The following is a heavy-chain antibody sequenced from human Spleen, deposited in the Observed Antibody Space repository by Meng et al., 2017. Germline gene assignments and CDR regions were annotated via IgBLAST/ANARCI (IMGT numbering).Heavy chain of an antibody. CDR1: GGSIDTYT. CDR2: IYSSGIT. J-gene: IGHJ4*02. D-gene: IGHD5-18*01. V-gene: IGHV4-59*01. CDR3: ARDDTAIDN. Sequence: HLQESRPGLVMHSDTLSLTCTVSGGSIDTYTWSWIRQPPGKGLEWIGYIYSSGITNYNPSLMSRVIISVDTSKNQFSLKLNSVAAADTAVYYCARDDTAIDNWGQGTLVTVSS.